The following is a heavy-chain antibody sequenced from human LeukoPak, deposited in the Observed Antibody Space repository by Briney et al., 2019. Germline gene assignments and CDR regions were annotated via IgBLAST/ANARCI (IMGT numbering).Heavy chain of an antibody. Sequence: PGGSLTLSCAASGFTFSTSAMGWVRQAPGKGLEWVSTISGSGGSIYYADSVKGRFTISRDNSNNTMYLQMNSLRAEDTAIYYCAKSRDGYDAYFEYWGQGALVTVSS. CDR2: ISGSGGSI. CDR3: AKSRDGYDAYFEY. CDR1: GFTFSTSA. J-gene: IGHJ4*02. V-gene: IGHV3-23*01. D-gene: IGHD5-24*01.